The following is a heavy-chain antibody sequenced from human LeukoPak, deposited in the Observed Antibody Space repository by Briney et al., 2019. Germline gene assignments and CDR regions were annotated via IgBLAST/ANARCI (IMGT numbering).Heavy chain of an antibody. CDR1: GFTFSSYW. CDR3: ARVQSYVYDSSRWGDY. Sequence: GGSLRLSCEVSGFTFSSYWMNWVRQTPGKGLEWVAKIKQDGSEKYYVDSVKGRFIISRDNAKNSLYLQMNNLRAEDTAVYYCARVQSYVYDSSRWGDYWGQGTLVTVSS. CDR2: IKQDGSEK. D-gene: IGHD3-22*01. J-gene: IGHJ4*02. V-gene: IGHV3-7*01.